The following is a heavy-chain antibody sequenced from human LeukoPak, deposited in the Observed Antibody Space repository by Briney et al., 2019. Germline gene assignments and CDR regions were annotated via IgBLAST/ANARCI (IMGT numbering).Heavy chain of an antibody. Sequence: SETLSLTCTVSGGSISSGGYYWSWIRQPPGKGLEWIGYIYYSGSTNYNPSLKSRVTISVDTSKNQFSLKLSSVTAADTAVYYCAREGRDGYIYFDYWGQGTLVTVSS. J-gene: IGHJ4*02. CDR2: IYYSGST. V-gene: IGHV4-61*08. CDR3: AREGRDGYIYFDY. D-gene: IGHD5-12*01. CDR1: GGSISSGGYY.